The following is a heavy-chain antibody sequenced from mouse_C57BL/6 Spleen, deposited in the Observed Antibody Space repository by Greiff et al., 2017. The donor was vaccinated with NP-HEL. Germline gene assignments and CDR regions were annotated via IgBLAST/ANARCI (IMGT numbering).Heavy chain of an antibody. D-gene: IGHD1-1*01. CDR3: ARGATVVATNAMDY. CDR2: IYPGDGDT. V-gene: IGHV1-82*01. CDR1: GYAFSSSW. Sequence: QVQLQQSGPELVKPGASVKISCKASGYAFSSSWMNWVKQRPGKGLEWIGRIYPGDGDTNYNGKFKGKATLTADKSSSTAYMQLSSLTSEDSAVYGCARGATVVATNAMDYWGQGTSVTVSS. J-gene: IGHJ4*01.